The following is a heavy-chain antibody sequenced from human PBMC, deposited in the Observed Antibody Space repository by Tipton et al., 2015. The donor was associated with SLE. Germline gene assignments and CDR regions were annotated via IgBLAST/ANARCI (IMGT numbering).Heavy chain of an antibody. D-gene: IGHD6-13*01. CDR3: ASSSWFYYYYYMDV. V-gene: IGHV3-53*05. CDR2: ISRRSGDHT. J-gene: IGHJ6*03. CDR1: GFIVTHNY. Sequence: SLRLSCAASGFIVTHNYMSWVRQAPGKGPEWVSGISRRSGDHTYYADSVKGRFTISRDNSKNTLYLQMNSLRAEDTAVYYCASSSWFYYYYYMDVWGKGTTVTVSS.